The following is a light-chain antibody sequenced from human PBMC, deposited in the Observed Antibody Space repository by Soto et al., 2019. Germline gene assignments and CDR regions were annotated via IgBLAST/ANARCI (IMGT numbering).Light chain of an antibody. CDR2: GAS. J-gene: IGKJ4*01. Sequence: IVMTQSPGTLSVSPGERATLSCRPSQSVSSNLAWYQQKPGQAPKLLIYGASTRATGIPARFSGSGSGAEFTLTISSLQSEDFAIYYCQQYNSWLTFGGGTKVEVK. CDR3: QQYNSWLT. CDR1: QSVSSN. V-gene: IGKV3-15*01.